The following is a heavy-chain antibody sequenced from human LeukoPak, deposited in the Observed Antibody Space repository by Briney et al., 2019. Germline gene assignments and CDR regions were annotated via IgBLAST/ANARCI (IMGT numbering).Heavy chain of an antibody. Sequence: PGGSLRLSCAASGFTFRSYAMSWVRQAPGRGLEWVSSIGGSGGSTDYADSVKGRFTSSRDNSKHTLFLQMNSLRAEDTAVYYCAKPYSSGWWYFDYWGQGTLVTVSS. D-gene: IGHD6-19*01. CDR1: GFTFRSYA. V-gene: IGHV3-23*01. CDR3: AKPYSSGWWYFDY. CDR2: IGGSGGST. J-gene: IGHJ4*02.